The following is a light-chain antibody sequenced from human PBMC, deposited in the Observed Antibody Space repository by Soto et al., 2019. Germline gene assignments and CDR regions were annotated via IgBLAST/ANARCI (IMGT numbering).Light chain of an antibody. V-gene: IGKV3-15*01. CDR1: QSVSNN. J-gene: IGKJ2*01. CDR3: QRYNNWPPYS. CDR2: RAS. Sequence: EIVMTQSPATLSMSPGERATLSCRASQSVSNNLAWYQQKPGQVPRLLISRASTRATGVPDRFSGSGSGTEFTLSISSLQSEDFAVYYCQRYNNWPPYSFGQGNKVEMK.